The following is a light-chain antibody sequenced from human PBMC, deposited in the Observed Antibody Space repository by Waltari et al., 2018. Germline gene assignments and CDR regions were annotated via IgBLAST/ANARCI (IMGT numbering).Light chain of an antibody. Sequence: EIVMTQSPATLSVSLGERATLSCRASESVGRNLAWYRQKPGQAPRLLIFGASGRAAGIPARSSGSGSGTEFTLSISGLQSEDFGIYYCQQYNNWPYTFGLGTKLEIK. V-gene: IGKV3-15*01. CDR1: ESVGRN. CDR2: GAS. CDR3: QQYNNWPYT. J-gene: IGKJ2*01.